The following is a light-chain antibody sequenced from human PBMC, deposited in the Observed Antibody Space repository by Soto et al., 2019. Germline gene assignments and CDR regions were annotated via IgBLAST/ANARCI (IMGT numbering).Light chain of an antibody. CDR1: SSDVGSYNL. Sequence: QSVLTQPASVSGSPGQSITISCTGTSSDVGSYNLVSWYQHHPGKAPKFIIYEDNKRPSGVSNRFSGSKSGNTASLTISGLQAEDEADYYCQSYGGTLSPCVFGTGTKLTVL. CDR3: QSYGGTLSPCV. V-gene: IGLV2-23*01. J-gene: IGLJ1*01. CDR2: EDN.